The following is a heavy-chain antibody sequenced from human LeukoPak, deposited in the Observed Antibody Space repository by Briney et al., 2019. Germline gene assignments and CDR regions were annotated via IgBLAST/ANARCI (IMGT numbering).Heavy chain of an antibody. CDR3: ARAQGVIAASGGDP. J-gene: IGHJ5*02. CDR1: GYTFITYE. D-gene: IGHD6-6*01. V-gene: IGHV1-8*01. Sequence: ASVKVSCKASGYTFITYEINWVRQATGQGLEWMGWMNPNSGNTGYAQKFQGGVTMTRNTSISTAYMELSSLRSEDTAVYYCARAQGVIAASGGDPWGQGTLVTVSS. CDR2: MNPNSGNT.